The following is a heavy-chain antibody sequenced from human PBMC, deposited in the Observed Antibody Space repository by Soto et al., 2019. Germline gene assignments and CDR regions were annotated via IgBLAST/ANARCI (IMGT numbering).Heavy chain of an antibody. J-gene: IGHJ6*02. V-gene: IGHV1-2*04. CDR3: ARDRGVEGDQYYYYYGMDV. D-gene: IGHD2-21*02. CDR2: INASSGGT. CDR1: GYTFTGYY. Sequence: GASVKVSCKASGYTFTGYYMHWVRQAPGQGLEWMGWINASSGGTNYAQKFQGWVTMTRDTSMSTAYMELSSLRSEDTAVYYCARDRGVEGDQYYYYYGMDVWGQGTTVTVS.